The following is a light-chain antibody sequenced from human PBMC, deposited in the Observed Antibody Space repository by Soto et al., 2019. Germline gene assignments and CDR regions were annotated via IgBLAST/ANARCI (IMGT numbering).Light chain of an antibody. V-gene: IGKV3-15*01. CDR3: QQYDKWPRT. Sequence: EIVLTQSPVTLSLSPGERATLSCRASQSVSRKLAWYQQTRGQAPRLLIYGASTRATGVPARFSGSGSGTEFTLTISNLQSEDFAVYHCQQYDKWPRTFGQGTKVEI. CDR2: GAS. J-gene: IGKJ1*01. CDR1: QSVSRK.